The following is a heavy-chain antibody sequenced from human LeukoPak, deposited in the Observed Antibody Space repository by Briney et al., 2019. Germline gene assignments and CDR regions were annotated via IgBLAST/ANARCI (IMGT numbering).Heavy chain of an antibody. CDR1: GGSFSGYY. V-gene: IGHV4-34*01. D-gene: IGHD1-26*01. CDR2: INHSGST. Sequence: SETPSLTCAVYGGSFSGYYWSWIRQPPGKGLEWIGEINHSGSTNYNPSLKSRVTISVDTSKNQFSLKLSSVTAADTAVYYCATPGGFGYYYGMDVWGQGTTVTVSS. J-gene: IGHJ6*02. CDR3: ATPGGFGYYYGMDV.